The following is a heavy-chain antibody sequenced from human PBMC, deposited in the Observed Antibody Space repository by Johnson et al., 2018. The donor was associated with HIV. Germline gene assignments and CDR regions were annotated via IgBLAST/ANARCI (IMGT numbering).Heavy chain of an antibody. CDR1: GFTFDDYA. D-gene: IGHD3-3*02. V-gene: IGHV3-9*01. CDR3: AKVRLAWVLSREAFDI. Sequence: VQVVESGGGLVQPGRSLRLSCAASGFTFDDYAMHWVRQAPGKGLEWVSGISWNSGSIGYADSVKGRFTISRDNAKNSLYLQMNSLRAEDTALYYCAKVRLAWVLSREAFDIWGQGTMVTVSS. J-gene: IGHJ3*02. CDR2: ISWNSGSI.